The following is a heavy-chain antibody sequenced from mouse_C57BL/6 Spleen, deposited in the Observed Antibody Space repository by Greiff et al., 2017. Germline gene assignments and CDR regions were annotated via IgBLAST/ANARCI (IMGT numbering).Heavy chain of an antibody. V-gene: IGHV5-9-1*02. J-gene: IGHJ1*03. D-gene: IGHD1-1*01. CDR1: GFTFSSYA. CDR3: TRGYYGSSYGWYFDV. CDR2: ISSGGDYI. Sequence: EVKLVESGEGLVKPGGSLKLSCAASGFTFSSYAMSWVRQTPEKRLEWVAYISSGGDYIYYADTVKGRFTISRANARTPLYLQMSSLKSEDTAMYYCTRGYYGSSYGWYFDVWGTGTTVTVSS.